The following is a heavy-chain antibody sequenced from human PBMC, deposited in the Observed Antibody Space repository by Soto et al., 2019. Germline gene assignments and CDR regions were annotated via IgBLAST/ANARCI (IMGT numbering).Heavy chain of an antibody. D-gene: IGHD3-3*01. Sequence: SVKVSCKASGGTFSSYAISWVRQAPGQGLEWMGGIIPIFGTANYAQKFQGRVTITADKSTSTAYMELSSLRSEDTAVYYCARDRIYVEDFWSRYFDYLGQGTLVTVSS. CDR1: GGTFSSYA. CDR3: ARDRIYVEDFWSRYFDY. V-gene: IGHV1-69*06. CDR2: IIPIFGTA. J-gene: IGHJ4*02.